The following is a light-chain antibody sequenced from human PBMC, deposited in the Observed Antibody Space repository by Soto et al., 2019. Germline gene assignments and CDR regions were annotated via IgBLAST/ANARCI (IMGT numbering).Light chain of an antibody. J-gene: IGKJ5*01. Sequence: DIQMTQSPSTLSASVGDRVTITCRASQSISDWLAWYQQKPGKAPKLLIYKASGLESGVPSRFSGSVSGTEFTLTITSLQPDDFATYYCQQYNSYPITFGQGTRLEIK. CDR1: QSISDW. CDR2: KAS. V-gene: IGKV1-5*03. CDR3: QQYNSYPIT.